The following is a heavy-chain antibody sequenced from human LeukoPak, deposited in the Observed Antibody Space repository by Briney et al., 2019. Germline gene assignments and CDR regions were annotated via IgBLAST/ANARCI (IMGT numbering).Heavy chain of an antibody. CDR1: GYTFSNYG. CDR3: AKTIGYCSSTSCRYFDY. Sequence: ASVKVSCKASGYTFSNYGVTWVRQAPGQGLECMGWISAYNGNTDYAQKFRGRVTMTTDTSTTTAYMELRSLTSDDTAVYYCAKTIGYCSSTSCRYFDYWGQGTLVTVSS. CDR2: ISAYNGNT. J-gene: IGHJ4*02. D-gene: IGHD2-2*01. V-gene: IGHV1-18*01.